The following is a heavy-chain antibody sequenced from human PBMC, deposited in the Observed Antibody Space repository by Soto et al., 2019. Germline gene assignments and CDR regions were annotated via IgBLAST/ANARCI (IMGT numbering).Heavy chain of an antibody. J-gene: IGHJ4*02. CDR3: AKDNDLDRDGPFDY. V-gene: IGHV3-9*01. Sequence: EVQLVESGGGSGQPGRSLRLSCAASGFSFDDYGMQWVRQGPGKGLEWVSGISWNSGDIYYADSVKGRFTISRDNAKRSLYLQMNSLRTEDTALYYCAKDNDLDRDGPFDYWGQGILVTVSS. D-gene: IGHD2-2*03. CDR1: GFSFDDYG. CDR2: ISWNSGDI.